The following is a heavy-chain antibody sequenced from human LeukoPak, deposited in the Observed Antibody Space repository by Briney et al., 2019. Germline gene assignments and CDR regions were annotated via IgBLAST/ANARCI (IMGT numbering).Heavy chain of an antibody. CDR3: AREGGMGWFDP. J-gene: IGHJ5*02. D-gene: IGHD3-16*01. CDR1: GGSISSGGYS. CDR2: IYYSGST. V-gene: IGHV4-30-2*01. Sequence: SQTLSLTCAVSGGSISSGGYSWSWIRQPPGKGLEWIGYIYYSGSTYYNPSLKSRVTISVDRSKNQFSLKLSSVTAADTAVYYCAREGGMGWFDPWGQGTLVTVSS.